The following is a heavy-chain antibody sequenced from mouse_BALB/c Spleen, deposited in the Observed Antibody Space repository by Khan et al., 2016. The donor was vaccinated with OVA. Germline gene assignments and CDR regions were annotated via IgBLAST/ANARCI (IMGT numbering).Heavy chain of an antibody. J-gene: IGHJ1*01. CDR2: ISYSGST. Sequence: VQLKESGPSLVKPSQTLSLTCSVTGDSITSGYWNWIRKFPGNKLEYMGYISYSGSTYYNPSPKSRISLTRDTSKNQHYLQLNSVTTEDTATYYCARGTTYAHWYFDVWGAGTTVTVSS. CDR3: ARGTTYAHWYFDV. V-gene: IGHV3-8*02. CDR1: GDSITSGY. D-gene: IGHD1-1*01.